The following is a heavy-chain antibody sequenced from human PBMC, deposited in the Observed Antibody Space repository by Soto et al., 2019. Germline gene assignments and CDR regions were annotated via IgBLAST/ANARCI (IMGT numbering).Heavy chain of an antibody. CDR2: IYHRGNI. CDR1: GGSISGGNW. D-gene: IGHD3-22*01. Sequence: SETLSLTCVVSGGSISGGNWWNWVRQSPGKGLEWIGEIYHRGNINYNPSLKSRVTISLDKSKNQCSQKLTSVTAADTAVYYCESRISMIVGNAFDIWGQGTMVTVSS. V-gene: IGHV4-4*02. CDR3: ESRISMIVGNAFDI. J-gene: IGHJ3*02.